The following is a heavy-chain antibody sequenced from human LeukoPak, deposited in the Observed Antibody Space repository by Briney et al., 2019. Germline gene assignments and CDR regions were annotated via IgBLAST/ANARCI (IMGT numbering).Heavy chain of an antibody. V-gene: IGHV3-48*03. CDR1: GFTFSSYE. J-gene: IGHJ4*02. Sequence: GGSLRLSCAAPGFTFSSYEMNWVRQAPGKGLKWVSYISSSGSTIYYADSVKGRFTISRDNAKNSLYLQMNGLRAEDTAVYYCARFRLPLGYCSGGSCSALDYWGQGTLVTVSS. D-gene: IGHD2-15*01. CDR2: ISSSGSTI. CDR3: ARFRLPLGYCSGGSCSALDY.